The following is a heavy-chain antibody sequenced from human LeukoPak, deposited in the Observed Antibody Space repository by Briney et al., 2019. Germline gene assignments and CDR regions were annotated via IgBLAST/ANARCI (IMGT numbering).Heavy chain of an antibody. J-gene: IGHJ4*02. D-gene: IGHD7-27*01. Sequence: NPSETLSLTCIVSGGSISSADYYWSWIRQPAGKGLEWIGRIYSSGSTNYNPSLRSRVTMSADTSKNQFSLKLSSVTAADTAVYYCASRKLGNDYWGQETLVTVSS. CDR3: ASRKLGNDY. V-gene: IGHV4-61*02. CDR1: GGSISSADYY. CDR2: IYSSGST.